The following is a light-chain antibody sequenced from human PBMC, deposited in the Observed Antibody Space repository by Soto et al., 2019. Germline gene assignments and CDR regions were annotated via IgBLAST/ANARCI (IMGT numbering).Light chain of an antibody. V-gene: IGKV3-15*01. Sequence: EIVMTQSPATLSVSPGERATLSCRASQSVGSSLAWYQQEPGQAPRLLIYGASTRATGIPARFSGSGSGTEFTLTISSLQSADFAVYFCQQYKNWPPITFGQGTRLEIK. CDR2: GAS. J-gene: IGKJ5*01. CDR1: QSVGSS. CDR3: QQYKNWPPIT.